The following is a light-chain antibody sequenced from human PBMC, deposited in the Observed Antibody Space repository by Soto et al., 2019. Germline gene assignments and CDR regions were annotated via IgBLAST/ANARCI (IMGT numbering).Light chain of an antibody. CDR3: QHRKT. CDR2: WAS. Sequence: EIVLTQSPGTLSLSPGERATLSCRASQSVSSSYLAWYQQKPGQPPKLLIYWASTRESGVPDRFSGSGSGTDCTLTISSLQAEDVAVYSCQHRKTFGGGTKVEIK. V-gene: IGKV3-20*01. CDR1: QSVSSSY. J-gene: IGKJ4*01.